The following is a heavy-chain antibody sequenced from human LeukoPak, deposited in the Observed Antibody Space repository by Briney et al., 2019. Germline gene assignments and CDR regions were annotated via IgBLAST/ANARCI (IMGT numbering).Heavy chain of an antibody. CDR2: ISYDGSNK. J-gene: IGHJ1*01. CDR1: GFIVSSNY. D-gene: IGHD2-15*01. CDR3: AKEAQLGYCSGGSCYSDAEYFQH. Sequence: GGSLRLSCAASGFIVSSNYMSWVRQGPGKGLEWVAVISYDGSNKYYADSVKGRFTISRDNSKNTLYLQMNSLRAEDTAVYYCAKEAQLGYCSGGSCYSDAEYFQHWGQGTLVTVSS. V-gene: IGHV3-30*18.